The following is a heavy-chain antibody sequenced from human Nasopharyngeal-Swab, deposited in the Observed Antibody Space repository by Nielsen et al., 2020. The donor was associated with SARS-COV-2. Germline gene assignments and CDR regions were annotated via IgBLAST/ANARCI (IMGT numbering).Heavy chain of an antibody. CDR3: ARDGRGSSGYFDY. D-gene: IGHD6-6*01. Sequence: GESLKISCAASGLTISNNYISWVRQAPGKGLEWVSLLQSDGSTYYADSVKGRFTFSRDNSENTLFLQMKSLRADDTAVYYCARDGRGSSGYFDYWGQGTLVTVSS. CDR1: GLTISNNY. J-gene: IGHJ4*02. V-gene: IGHV3-53*01. CDR2: LQSDGST.